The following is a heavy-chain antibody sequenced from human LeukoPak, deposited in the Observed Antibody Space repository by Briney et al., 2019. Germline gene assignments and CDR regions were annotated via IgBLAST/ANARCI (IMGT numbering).Heavy chain of an antibody. CDR1: GGSFSAYY. CDR2: INHSGST. J-gene: IGHJ4*02. CDR3: ARGAIVVVPAAIWGFDY. V-gene: IGHV4-34*01. D-gene: IGHD2-2*02. Sequence: SETLSLTCAVYGGSFSAYYWSWIRQPPGKGLEWIGEINHSGSTNYNPSLKSRVTISVDTSKNQFSLKLSSVTAADTAVYYCARGAIVVVPAAIWGFDYWGQGTLVTVSS.